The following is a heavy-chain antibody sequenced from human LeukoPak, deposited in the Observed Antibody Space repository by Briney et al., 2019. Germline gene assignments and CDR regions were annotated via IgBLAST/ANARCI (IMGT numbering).Heavy chain of an antibody. J-gene: IGHJ4*02. CDR3: ARERGFDY. V-gene: IGHV3-7*01. D-gene: IGHD3-16*01. Sequence: GGSLRLSCAASGFTFSSYWMSWVRQAPGKGLEWVANIKEDGRQKYYVGSVKGRFTISRDNAKNSLYLQMNSLRAEDTAVYYCARERGFDYWGQGTLVTVSS. CDR2: IKEDGRQK. CDR1: GFTFSSYW.